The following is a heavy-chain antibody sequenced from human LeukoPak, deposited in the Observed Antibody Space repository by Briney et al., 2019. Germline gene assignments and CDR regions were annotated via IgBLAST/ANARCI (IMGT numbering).Heavy chain of an antibody. CDR3: ARCDYYDSSGYGY. D-gene: IGHD3-22*01. V-gene: IGHV1-2*02. CDR1: GYTFTGYY. J-gene: IGHJ4*02. Sequence: ASVKVSCKASGYTFTGYYMHRVRQAPGQGLEWMGWINPNSGGTNYAQKFQGRVTMTRDTSISTAYMELSRLRSDDTAVYYCARCDYYDSSGYGYWGQGTLVTVSS. CDR2: INPNSGGT.